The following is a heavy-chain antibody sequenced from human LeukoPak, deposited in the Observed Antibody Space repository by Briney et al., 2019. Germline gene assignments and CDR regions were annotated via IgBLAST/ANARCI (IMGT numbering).Heavy chain of an antibody. CDR1: GFIYSGSA. CDR2: IRSKANSYAT. D-gene: IGHD3-22*01. V-gene: IGHV3-73*01. J-gene: IGHJ3*02. CDR3: TRALIYYDSSGTDAFDI. Sequence: GGPQKLSCAASGFIYSGSAMHWARQASGKGLEGVGRIRSKANSYATAYAASVKGRFTISRDDSKNTAYLQMNSLKTEDTAVYYCTRALIYYDSSGTDAFDIWGQGTMVTVSS.